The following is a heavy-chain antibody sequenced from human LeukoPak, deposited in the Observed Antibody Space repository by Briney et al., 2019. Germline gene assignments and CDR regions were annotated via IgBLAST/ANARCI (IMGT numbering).Heavy chain of an antibody. J-gene: IGHJ4*02. Sequence: TLSLTCTVSGGSISSYYWSWIRQPPGKALEWLALIYWDDDKRYSPSLKSRLTITKDTSKNQVVLTMTNMDPVDTATYYCAHGPKQQLEYYFDYWGQGTLVTVSS. V-gene: IGHV2-5*08. CDR2: IYWDDDK. CDR3: AHGPKQQLEYYFDY. D-gene: IGHD6-13*01. CDR1: GGSISSYY.